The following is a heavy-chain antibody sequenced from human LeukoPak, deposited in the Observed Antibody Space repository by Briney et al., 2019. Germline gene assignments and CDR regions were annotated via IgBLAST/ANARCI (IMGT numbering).Heavy chain of an antibody. J-gene: IGHJ4*02. D-gene: IGHD6-19*01. CDR1: GGSFSGYY. CDR2: INHSGST. CDR3: ARGLRYSSGWRPLDY. Sequence: SATLSLTCAVYGGSFSGYYWSWIRQPPGKGLEWIGEINHSGSTNYNPSLKSRVTISVDTSKNQFSLKLSSVTAADTAVYYCARGLRYSSGWRPLDYWGQGTLVTVSS. V-gene: IGHV4-34*01.